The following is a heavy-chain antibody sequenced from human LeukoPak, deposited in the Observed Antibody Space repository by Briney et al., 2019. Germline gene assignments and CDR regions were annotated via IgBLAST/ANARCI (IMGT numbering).Heavy chain of an antibody. CDR1: GYTFTSYY. D-gene: IGHD3-10*01. Sequence: EASVKVSCKASGYTFTSYYMHWVRQAPGQGLEWMGIINPSGGSTSYAQKLQGRVTMTRDTSTSTVYMELSSLRSEDTAVYYCARVRSRVRGALDIWGQGTMVTVSS. V-gene: IGHV1-46*01. J-gene: IGHJ3*02. CDR3: ARVRSRVRGALDI. CDR2: INPSGGST.